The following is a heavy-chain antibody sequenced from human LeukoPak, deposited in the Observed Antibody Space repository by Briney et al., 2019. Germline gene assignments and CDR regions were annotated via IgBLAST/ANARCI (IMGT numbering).Heavy chain of an antibody. D-gene: IGHD2-2*01. CDR3: ASWGYCSSTSCRDV. CDR2: INPNSGGT. CDR1: GYTFTGYY. Sequence: ASVKVSCXASGYTFTGYYMHWVRQAPGQGLEWMGRINPNSGGTNYAQKFQGRVTMTRDTSISTAYMELSRLRSDDTAVYYCASWGYCSSTSCRDVWGKGTTVTVSS. J-gene: IGHJ6*04. V-gene: IGHV1-2*06.